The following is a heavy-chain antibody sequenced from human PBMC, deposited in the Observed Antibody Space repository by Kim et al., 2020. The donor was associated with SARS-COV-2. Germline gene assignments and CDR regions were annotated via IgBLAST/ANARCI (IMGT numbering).Heavy chain of an antibody. CDR3: ATLYGSGTSDY. CDR2: INPKSGDT. V-gene: IGHV1-2*02. J-gene: IGHJ4*02. CDR1: GYTFTDYY. Sequence: ASVKVSCKGAGYTFTDYYMHWVRQAPGQGLEWMGWINPKSGDTSSAPKFQDRVTMTRDTSISTGYMELSGLRIDDTAIYYCATLYGSGTSDYWGLGTLVTVSS. D-gene: IGHD3-10*01.